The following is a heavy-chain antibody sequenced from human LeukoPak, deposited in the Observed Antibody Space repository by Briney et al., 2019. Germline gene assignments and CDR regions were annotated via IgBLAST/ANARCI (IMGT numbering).Heavy chain of an antibody. D-gene: IGHD3-3*01. V-gene: IGHV4-39*07. CDR3: ARGRYYDFWSGYYRDYYYYYYMDV. CDR1: GGSISSSSYY. J-gene: IGHJ6*03. Sequence: SETLSLTCTVSGGSISSSSYYWGWIRQPPGKGLEWIGSIYYSGSTYYNPSLKSRVTISVDTSKNPFSLKLSSVTAADTAVYYCARGRYYDFWSGYYRDYYYYYYMDVWGKGTTVTVSS. CDR2: IYYSGST.